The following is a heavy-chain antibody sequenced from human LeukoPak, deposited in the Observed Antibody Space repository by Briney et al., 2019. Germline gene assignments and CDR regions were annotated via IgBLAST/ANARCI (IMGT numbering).Heavy chain of an antibody. CDR1: GFTFSSYS. J-gene: IGHJ6*03. CDR2: ISSSSSTI. V-gene: IGHV3-48*04. D-gene: IGHD6-19*01. CDR3: ARERAVALVDYYYYMDV. Sequence: GGSLRLSCAASGFTFSSYSMNWVRQAPGKGLEWVSYISSSSSTIYYADSVKGRFTISRDNAKNSLYLQMNSLRAEDTAVYYCARERAVALVDYYYYMDVWGKGTTVTVSS.